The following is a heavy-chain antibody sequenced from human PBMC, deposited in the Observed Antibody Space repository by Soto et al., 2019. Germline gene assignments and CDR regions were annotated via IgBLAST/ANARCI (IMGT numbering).Heavy chain of an antibody. CDR2: ISAYNGNT. CDR3: ARDDRYYDLWSGYYTNPPPKPDY. CDR1: GYTFTSYG. D-gene: IGHD3-3*01. V-gene: IGHV1-18*01. Sequence: ASVKVSCKASGYTFTSYGISWVRQAPGQGLEWMGWISAYNGNTNYAQKLQGRVTMTTDTSTSTAYMELRSLRSDDTAVYYCARDDRYYDLWSGYYTNPPPKPDYWGQGTLVTVSS. J-gene: IGHJ4*02.